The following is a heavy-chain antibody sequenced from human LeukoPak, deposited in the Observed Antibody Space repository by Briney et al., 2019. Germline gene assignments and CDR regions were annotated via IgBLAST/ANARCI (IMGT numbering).Heavy chain of an antibody. CDR2: IYPGDSDT. CDR1: GYRFTSYW. J-gene: IGHJ4*02. V-gene: IGHV5-51*01. Sequence: GESLKISCKASGYRFTSYWIGWVRQMPGKGLEWMGIIYPGDSDTRYSPSFQGQVTISADKSISTAYLQWSSLKASDTAMYYCARLLSGYGSGSYYYDYWGQGTLVTVSS. CDR3: ARLLSGYGSGSYYYDY. D-gene: IGHD3-10*01.